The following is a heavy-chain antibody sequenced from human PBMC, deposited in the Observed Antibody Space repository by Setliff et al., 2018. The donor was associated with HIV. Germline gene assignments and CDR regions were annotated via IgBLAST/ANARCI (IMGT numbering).Heavy chain of an antibody. CDR3: ARRRCSAASCPDNSWNWLDP. D-gene: IGHD2-15*01. CDR1: GDSISSYY. CDR2: IYYGST. J-gene: IGHJ5*02. Sequence: PSETLSLTCTVSGDSISSYYWNWIRQPPGKALEWIWYIYYGSTHYNPSFEGRVTISVDTSKNQFSLKLRSVTAADTAMYYCARRRCSAASCPDNSWNWLDPWGQGTLVTVSS. V-gene: IGHV4-59*08.